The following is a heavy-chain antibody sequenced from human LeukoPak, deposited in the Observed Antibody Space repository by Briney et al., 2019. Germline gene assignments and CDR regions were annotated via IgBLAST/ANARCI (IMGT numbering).Heavy chain of an antibody. J-gene: IGHJ4*02. CDR3: ARDSPSAAAGTFDY. Sequence: GGSLRLSCAASGFTFSSYGMTWVRQAPGKGLEWLAYISSSVLTIYYADSAKGRFTVSRDNAKNSLYLQMNGLRAEDTAVYYCARDSPSAAAGTFDYWGQGTLVTVSS. CDR1: GFTFSSYG. D-gene: IGHD6-13*01. CDR2: ISSSVLTI. V-gene: IGHV3-48*03.